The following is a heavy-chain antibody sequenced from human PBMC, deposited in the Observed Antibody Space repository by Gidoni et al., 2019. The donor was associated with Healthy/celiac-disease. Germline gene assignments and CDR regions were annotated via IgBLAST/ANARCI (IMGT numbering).Heavy chain of an antibody. CDR1: GFPFSSYA. CDR3: AKDRAANDAFDI. J-gene: IGHJ3*02. Sequence: EVQLLESGGGLVQPGGSLRLSCAASGFPFSSYAMSWVRQAPGQGLEGVSAISGSGGSTYYADSVKGRFTISRDNSKNTLYLQMNSLRAEDTAVYYCAKDRAANDAFDIWGQGTMVTVSS. D-gene: IGHD2-15*01. V-gene: IGHV3-23*01. CDR2: ISGSGGST.